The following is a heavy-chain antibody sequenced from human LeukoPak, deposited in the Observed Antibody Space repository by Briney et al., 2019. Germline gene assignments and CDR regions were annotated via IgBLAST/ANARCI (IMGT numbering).Heavy chain of an antibody. CDR1: GGSFSGYY. V-gene: IGHV4-34*01. J-gene: IGHJ4*02. CDR2: INHSGST. D-gene: IGHD6-13*01. Sequence: SETLSLTCAVYGGSFSGYYWSWIRQPPGKGLEWIGEINHSGSTNYNPSLKSRVTISVDTSKSQFSLKLSSVTAADTAVYYCARALYSSSWYDYWGQGTLVTVSS. CDR3: ARALYSSSWYDY.